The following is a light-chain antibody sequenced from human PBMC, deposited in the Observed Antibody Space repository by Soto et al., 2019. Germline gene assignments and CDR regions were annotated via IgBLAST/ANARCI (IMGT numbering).Light chain of an antibody. CDR2: AAS. CDR1: QSISSY. CDR3: QQSYSTPPLT. V-gene: IGKV1-39*01. Sequence: IQMTQSPSSLSASVGDRVTITCRASQSISSYLNWYQQKPGKAPKLLIYAASSLQSGVPSRFSGSGSETDFTLTISSLQPEDFATYYCQQSYSTPPLTFGPGTKVDIK. J-gene: IGKJ3*01.